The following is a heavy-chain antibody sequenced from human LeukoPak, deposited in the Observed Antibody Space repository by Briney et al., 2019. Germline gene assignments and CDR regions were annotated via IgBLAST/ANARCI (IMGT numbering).Heavy chain of an antibody. CDR1: GFSLSTSGVG. D-gene: IGHD3-22*01. CDR2: IYWNDDK. V-gene: IGHV2-5*01. J-gene: IGHJ4*02. CDR3: ARSDDYYYDSSTGQYYFDY. Sequence: SGPTLVNPPQTLTLTCTFSGFSLSTSGVGVGWIRQPPGKALEWLPLIYWNDDKRYSPSLKSRLTITKDTSKNQVVLTMTNMDPVDTATYYCARSDDYYYDSSTGQYYFDYWGQGTLVTVSS.